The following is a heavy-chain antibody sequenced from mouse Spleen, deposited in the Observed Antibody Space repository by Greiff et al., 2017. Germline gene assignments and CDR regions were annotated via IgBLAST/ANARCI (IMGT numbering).Heavy chain of an antibody. CDR1: GFTFSDYY. J-gene: IGHJ4*01. V-gene: IGHV5-16*01. Sequence: EVKLMESEGGLVQPGSSMKLSCTASGFTFSDYYMAWVRQVPEKGLEWVANINYDGSSTYYLDSLKSRFIISRDNAKNILYLQMSSLKSEDTATYYCARGGIYYGNYLYAMDYWGQGTSVTVSS. CDR3: ARGGIYYGNYLYAMDY. CDR2: INYDGSST. D-gene: IGHD2-1*01.